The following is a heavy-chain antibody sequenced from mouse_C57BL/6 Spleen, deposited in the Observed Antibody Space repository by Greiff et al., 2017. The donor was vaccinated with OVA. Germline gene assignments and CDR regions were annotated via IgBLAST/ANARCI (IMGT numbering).Heavy chain of an antibody. D-gene: IGHD2-3*01. CDR3: ARGDGLYYAMDY. CDR2: INPNNGGT. CDR1: GYTFTDYY. Sequence: EVQLQQSGPELVKPGASVKISCKASGYTFTDYYMNWVKQSHGKSLEWIGDINPNNGGTSYNQKFKGKATLTVDKSSSTAYMELRSLTSEDSAVYYCARGDGLYYAMDYWGQGTSVTVSS. V-gene: IGHV1-26*01. J-gene: IGHJ4*01.